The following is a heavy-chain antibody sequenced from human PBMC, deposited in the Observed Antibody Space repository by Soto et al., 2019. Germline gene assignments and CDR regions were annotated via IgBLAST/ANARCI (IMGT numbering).Heavy chain of an antibody. CDR1: GYTFTSYG. V-gene: IGHV1-18*01. Sequence: GASVKVSCKASGYTFTSYGISWVRQAPGQGLERMGWISAYNGNTNYAQKLQGRVTMTTDTSTSTAYMELRSLRSDDTAVYYCARGVAVAPPAGEALDIWGQGTMVTVSS. CDR2: ISAYNGNT. CDR3: ARGVAVAPPAGEALDI. D-gene: IGHD6-19*01. J-gene: IGHJ3*02.